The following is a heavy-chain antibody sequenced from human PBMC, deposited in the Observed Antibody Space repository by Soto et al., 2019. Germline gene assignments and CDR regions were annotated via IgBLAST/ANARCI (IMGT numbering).Heavy chain of an antibody. V-gene: IGHV1-69*02. D-gene: IGHD3-22*01. CDR2: IIPILGIA. J-gene: IGHJ4*02. CDR1: GGPFSSYT. CDR3: ARAPRGLVVIDY. Sequence: QGQLVQSGAEVKKPGSSLKVSCKASGGPFSSYTITWVRQAPGQGLEWMGRIIPILGIANYAQKFQGRVTITADKSTSTAYMELSSLRSEDTAVYYCARAPRGLVVIDYWGQGTLVTVSS.